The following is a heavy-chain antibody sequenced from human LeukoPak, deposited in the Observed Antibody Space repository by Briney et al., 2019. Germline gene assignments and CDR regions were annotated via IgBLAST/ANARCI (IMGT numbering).Heavy chain of an antibody. CDR2: IYYSGST. J-gene: IGHJ5*02. V-gene: IGHV4-59*01. CDR3: ARGRFGWFDP. D-gene: IGHD3-16*01. Sequence: PSETLSLTCTVSGGSISSYYWSWIRQPPGKGLEWIAYIYYSGSTNYNPSLKSRVAISMDSSKNQFSLKLSSVTAADTAVHYRARGRFGWFDPWGQGTLVTVSS. CDR1: GGSISSYY.